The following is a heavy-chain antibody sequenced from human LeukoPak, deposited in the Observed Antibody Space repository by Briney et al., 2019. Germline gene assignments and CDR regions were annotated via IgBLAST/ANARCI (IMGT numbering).Heavy chain of an antibody. CDR3: ARVGGYNEIFDY. CDR1: GGSIRSSYYY. Sequence: SETLSLTCTVSGGSIRSSYYYWGWIRQPPGKGLEWIGSIYDSGSTYYNPSLKSRVTISVDTSKNQFSLKLNSVTAADTAVYYCARVGGYNEIFDYWGQGTLVTVSS. CDR2: IYDSGST. J-gene: IGHJ4*02. D-gene: IGHD5-24*01. V-gene: IGHV4-39*01.